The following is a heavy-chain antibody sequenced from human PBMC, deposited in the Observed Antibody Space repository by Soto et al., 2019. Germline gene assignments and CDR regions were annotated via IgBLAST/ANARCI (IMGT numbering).Heavy chain of an antibody. D-gene: IGHD4-17*01. V-gene: IGHV3-23*01. Sequence: EVQLLESGGGLVQPGGSLRLSCAASGFTFSSYAMSWVRQAPGKGLEWVSAISGSGFSTDYADSVKGRFTVSRDTSKNTLFLQMASLRAEDRAVYYWANDPGDYPSDYFDFWGQGILVTVSS. CDR2: ISGSGFST. J-gene: IGHJ4*02. CDR3: ANDPGDYPSDYFDF. CDR1: GFTFSSYA.